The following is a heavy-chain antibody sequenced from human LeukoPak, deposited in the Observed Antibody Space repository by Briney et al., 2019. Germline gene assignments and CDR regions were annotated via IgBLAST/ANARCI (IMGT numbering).Heavy chain of an antibody. Sequence: PSESLSLTCAVYGGSFSGYYWSWIRQPPGKGLEWIGEINHSGSTNYNPSLKSRVTISVDTSKNQFSLKLTSVTAADTAVYYCARGVCSGGSCYSEWNYWGQGTLVTVSS. CDR3: ARGVCSGGSCYSEWNY. CDR1: GGSFSGYY. V-gene: IGHV4-34*01. J-gene: IGHJ4*02. CDR2: INHSGST. D-gene: IGHD2-15*01.